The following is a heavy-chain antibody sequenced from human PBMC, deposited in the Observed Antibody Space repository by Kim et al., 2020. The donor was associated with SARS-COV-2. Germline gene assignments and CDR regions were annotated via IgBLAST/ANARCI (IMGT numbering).Heavy chain of an antibody. V-gene: IGHV3-23*01. D-gene: IGHD6-13*01. Sequence: GGSLRLFCAASGFTFSSYAMSWVRQAPGKGLEWVSAISGSGGSTYYADSVKGRFTISRDNSKNTLYLQMNSLRAEDTAVYYCAKYSSSWSLYYFYGMDVWGQGTTVTVS. CDR3: AKYSSSWSLYYFYGMDV. CDR2: ISGSGGST. CDR1: GFTFSSYA. J-gene: IGHJ6*02.